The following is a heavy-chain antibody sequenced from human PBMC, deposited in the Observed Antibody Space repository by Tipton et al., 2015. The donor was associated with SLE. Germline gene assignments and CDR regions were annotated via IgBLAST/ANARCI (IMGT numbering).Heavy chain of an antibody. CDR3: AREPVYYYYYMDV. J-gene: IGHJ6*03. V-gene: IGHV4-31*03. CDR2: YSVKS. Sequence: TLSLTCTVSGGPIRSGYFWGWLRQHPEKGLEWIGYYSVKSYYNPSLKSRVTISVDTSENQLFLKLSSVTAADTAVYYCAREPVYYYYYMDVWGKGTTVTVSS. CDR1: GGPIRSGYF.